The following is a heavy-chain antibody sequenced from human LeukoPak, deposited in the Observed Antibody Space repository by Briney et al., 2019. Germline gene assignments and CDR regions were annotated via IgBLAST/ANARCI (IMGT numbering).Heavy chain of an antibody. V-gene: IGHV4-34*01. D-gene: IGHD3-10*01. Sequence: SETLSLTCAVYGGSFSGYYWSWIRQPPGKGLECIGEINHSGSTNYNPSLKSRVTISVDTSKNQFSLKLSSVTAADTAVYYCARGRATMVRGVIISPVFDYWGQGTLVTVSS. CDR2: INHSGST. CDR1: GGSFSGYY. J-gene: IGHJ4*02. CDR3: ARGRATMVRGVIISPVFDY.